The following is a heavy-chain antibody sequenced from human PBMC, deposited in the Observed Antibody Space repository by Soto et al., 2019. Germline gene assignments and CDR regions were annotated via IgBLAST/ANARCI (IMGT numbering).Heavy chain of an antibody. Sequence: GASVKVSCKASGYTFTGYYMHWVRRAPGQGLEWKGWINPNSGGTNYAQKFQGWVTMTRDTSISTAYMELSRLRSDDTAVYYCARDRLAAAAAPYGMDVWGQGTTVTVSS. D-gene: IGHD6-13*01. J-gene: IGHJ6*02. V-gene: IGHV1-2*04. CDR1: GYTFTGYY. CDR2: INPNSGGT. CDR3: ARDRLAAAAAPYGMDV.